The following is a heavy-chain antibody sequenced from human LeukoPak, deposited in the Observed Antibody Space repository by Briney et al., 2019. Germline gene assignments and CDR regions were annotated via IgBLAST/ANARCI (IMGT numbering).Heavy chain of an antibody. Sequence: GGSLRLSCAASGFTFSSYAMSWVRQAPGKGLEWVSAISGSGGSTYYADSVKGRFTISRDNSKNTLYLQVIPLRAEDTAVYYCAKRDDSNYALDYWGQGTLVTVSS. CDR3: AKRDDSNYALDY. D-gene: IGHD5-24*01. CDR2: ISGSGGST. J-gene: IGHJ4*02. CDR1: GFTFSSYA. V-gene: IGHV3-23*01.